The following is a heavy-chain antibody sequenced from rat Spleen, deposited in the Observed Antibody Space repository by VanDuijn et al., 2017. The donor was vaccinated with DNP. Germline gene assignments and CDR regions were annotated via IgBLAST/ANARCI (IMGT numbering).Heavy chain of an antibody. J-gene: IGHJ2*01. CDR2: ITSSGGCI. D-gene: IGHD3-1*01. CDR1: GFTFSNYW. Sequence: EVQLVESGGDLVQPGRSLKLSCVASGFTFSNYWMTWIRPVPGRGLEWVASITSSGGCIYYPDSVKGRFTISRDDAKNTLYLQMNSLRSEDTATYYCARVPDYWGQGVMVTVSS. CDR3: ARVPDY. V-gene: IGHV5-31*01.